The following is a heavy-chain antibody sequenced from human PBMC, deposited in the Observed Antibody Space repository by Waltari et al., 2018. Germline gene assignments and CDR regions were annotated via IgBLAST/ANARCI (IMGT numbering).Heavy chain of an antibody. J-gene: IGHJ4*02. CDR1: GASFRSTHFF. CDR3: ATTVPAGGSSFDY. D-gene: IGHD3-10*01. V-gene: IGHV4-39*07. Sequence: HLQLQVSGPGLVKPSETLSRTCPVSGASFRSTHFFWGWIRQSHGKGLEWIGTISYTTNRYYNPSLKSRLSISQDASKTQLSLKLNSATAADTAVYYCATTVPAGGSSFDYWTQGTLVTVSS. CDR2: ISYTTNR.